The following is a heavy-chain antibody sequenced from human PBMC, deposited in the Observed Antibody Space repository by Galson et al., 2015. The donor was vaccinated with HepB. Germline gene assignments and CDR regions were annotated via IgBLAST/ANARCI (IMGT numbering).Heavy chain of an antibody. V-gene: IGHV6-1*01. Sequence: CAISGDSVSSNSAAWNWIRQSPSRGLEWLGRTYYRSKWYNDYAVSVKSRITINPDTSKNQFSLQLNSVTPEDTAVYYCAREGYSSSWYTWWGDGWSYYGMDVWGQGTTVTVSS. CDR1: GDSVSSNSAA. CDR2: TYYRSKWYN. J-gene: IGHJ6*02. D-gene: IGHD6-13*01. CDR3: AREGYSSSWYTWWGDGWSYYGMDV.